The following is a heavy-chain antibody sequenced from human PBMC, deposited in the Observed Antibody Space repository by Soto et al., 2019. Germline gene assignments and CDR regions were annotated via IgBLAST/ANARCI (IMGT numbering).Heavy chain of an antibody. CDR3: ANPPPPSGSYNYYYGMDV. D-gene: IGHD1-26*01. V-gene: IGHV3-23*01. CDR1: GFTFSSYA. Sequence: GGSLRLSCAASGFTFSSYAMSWVRQAPGKGLEWVSAISGSGGSTYYADSVKGRFTISRDNSKNTLYLQMNSLRAEDTAVYYCANPPPPSGSYNYYYGMDVWGQGTTVTVSS. CDR2: ISGSGGST. J-gene: IGHJ6*02.